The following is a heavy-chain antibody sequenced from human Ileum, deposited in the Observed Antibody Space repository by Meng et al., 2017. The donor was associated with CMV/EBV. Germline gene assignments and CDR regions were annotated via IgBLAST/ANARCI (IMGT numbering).Heavy chain of an antibody. J-gene: IGHJ4*02. CDR3: AKAKSGGSSYDY. CDR1: GFTFRSYT. V-gene: IGHV3-23*01. Sequence: EVQLLESXXDLVQPGGSLRLSCTASGFTFRSYTMGWVRQAPGKGLAWVSDISESGRSTYYAESVKGRFTISRDSSKNTLYLQMNSLRAEDTALYYCAKAKSGGSSYDYWGQGTLVTVSS. D-gene: IGHD1-26*01. CDR2: ISESGRST.